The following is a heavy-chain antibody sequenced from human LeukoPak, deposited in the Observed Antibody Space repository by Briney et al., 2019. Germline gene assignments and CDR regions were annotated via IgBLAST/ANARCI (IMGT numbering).Heavy chain of an antibody. V-gene: IGHV1-18*01. J-gene: IGHJ4*02. Sequence: ASVKVSCKASGYTFTSYGISWVQQAPGQGLEWMGWISAYNGNTNYAQKLQGRVTMTTDTSTSTAYMELRSLRSDDTAVYYCARDAYYYDSSGYYYPRDYWGQGTLVTVSS. CDR1: GYTFTSYG. CDR3: ARDAYYYDSSGYYYPRDY. D-gene: IGHD3-22*01. CDR2: ISAYNGNT.